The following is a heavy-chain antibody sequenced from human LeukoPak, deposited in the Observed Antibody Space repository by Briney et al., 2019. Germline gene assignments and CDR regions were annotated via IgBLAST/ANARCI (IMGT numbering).Heavy chain of an antibody. D-gene: IGHD3-3*02. J-gene: IGHJ4*02. CDR2: ISYDGSNK. CDR3: ARALSGRHDY. Sequence: GRSLRLSCAASGFTFSSYGMHWVRQAPGKGLEWVAVISYDGSNKYYADSVKGRFTISRDNSKNTLYLQMNSLRAEDTAVYYCARALSGRHDYWGQGTLVTVSS. V-gene: IGHV3-30*03. CDR1: GFTFSSYG.